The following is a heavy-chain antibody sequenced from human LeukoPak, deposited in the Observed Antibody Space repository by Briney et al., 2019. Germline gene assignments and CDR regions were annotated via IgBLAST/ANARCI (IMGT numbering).Heavy chain of an antibody. Sequence: PGGSLRLSCTASGFTFRSYALSWVRQAPGKGLEWVSATTGSGDKLFYADSVKGRFTISRDNSKNTLYLQMNNLRAEDTAVYYCARYENGGIDYWGQGPLVTVSS. CDR2: TTGSGDKL. J-gene: IGHJ4*02. CDR3: ARYENGGIDY. D-gene: IGHD2-15*01. V-gene: IGHV3-23*01. CDR1: GFTFRSYA.